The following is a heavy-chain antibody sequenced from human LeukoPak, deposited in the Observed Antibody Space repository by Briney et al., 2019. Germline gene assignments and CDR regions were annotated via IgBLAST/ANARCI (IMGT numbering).Heavy chain of an antibody. CDR1: GFTFSSYS. CDR2: ISSSSSYI. CDR3: ARGRDGYNLVDAFDI. J-gene: IGHJ3*02. Sequence: TGGSLRLSCAASGFTFSSYSMNWVRQAPGKGLEWVSSISSSSSYIYYADSVKGRLTISRDNAKNSLYLQMNSLRAEDTAVYYCARGRDGYNLVDAFDIWGQGIMVTVSS. V-gene: IGHV3-21*01. D-gene: IGHD5-24*01.